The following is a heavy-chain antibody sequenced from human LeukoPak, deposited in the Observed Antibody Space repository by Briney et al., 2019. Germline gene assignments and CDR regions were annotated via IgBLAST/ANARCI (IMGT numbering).Heavy chain of an antibody. D-gene: IGHD3-22*01. V-gene: IGHV3-53*01. CDR2: IYSGGST. CDR1: GFTVSSNY. CDR3: ARIYDSSGRRGVVDY. J-gene: IGHJ4*02. Sequence: GGSLRLSCAASGFTVSSNYVTWVRQAPGKGLEWVSVIYSGGSTYYADSVKGRFTISRDNSKNTLYLQMNSLRAEDTAVYYCARIYDSSGRRGVVDYWGQGTLVTVSS.